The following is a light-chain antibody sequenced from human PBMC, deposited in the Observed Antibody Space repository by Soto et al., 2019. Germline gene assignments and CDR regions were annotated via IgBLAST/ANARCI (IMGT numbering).Light chain of an antibody. V-gene: IGLV2-14*03. CDR3: SSYTTSNTRQIV. CDR1: SSDVGGYNY. CDR2: DVS. Sequence: QSALTQPASVSGSPGQSITISRTGTSSDVGGYNYVSWYQRHPGKAPKLIIYDVSNRPSGVSIRFSASKSDNTASLTISGLQPEDEADYHCSSYTTSNTRQIVFGTGTKVTVL. J-gene: IGLJ1*01.